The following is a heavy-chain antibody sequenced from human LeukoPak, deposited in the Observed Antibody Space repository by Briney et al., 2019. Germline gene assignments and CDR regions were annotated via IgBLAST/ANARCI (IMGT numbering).Heavy chain of an antibody. V-gene: IGHV4-4*02. J-gene: IGHJ6*03. D-gene: IGHD3-10*01. CDR3: ARLGYYGSGSYYNPLRGNYYHYYMDV. CDR1: GGSISSSNW. Sequence: SGTLSLTCAVSGGSISSSNWWSWFRQPPGKGLDWIEEIYHSGSTNYNPSLKSRVTISVDTSKNQFSLKLSSVTAEDTAVYYCARLGYYGSGSYYNPLRGNYYHYYMDVWGKGTTVTISS. CDR2: IYHSGST.